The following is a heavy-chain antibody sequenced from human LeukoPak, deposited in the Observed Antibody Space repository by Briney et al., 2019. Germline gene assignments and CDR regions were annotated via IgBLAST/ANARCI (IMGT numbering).Heavy chain of an antibody. CDR2: INPNSGGT. CDR1: GYTFTGYY. D-gene: IGHD4-17*01. J-gene: IGHJ6*03. CDR3: ARDRDGDYYYYYMDV. V-gene: IGHV1-2*02. Sequence: ASVKVSCKASGYTFTGYYMHWVRQAPGQGLEWMGWINPNSGGTNYAQKFQGRVTMTRDTSISTAYMELSRLRSDDTAVYYCARDRDGDYYYYYMDVWGKGTTVIVSS.